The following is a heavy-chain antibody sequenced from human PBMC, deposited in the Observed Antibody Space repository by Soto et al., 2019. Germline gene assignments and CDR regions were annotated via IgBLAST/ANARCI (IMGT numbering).Heavy chain of an antibody. Sequence: SVKVSCKASGGTFSSYAISWVRQAPGQGLEWMGGIIPIFGTANYAQKFQGRVTITADESTSTAYMELSSLGSEDTAVYYCARDPSSWYGWFDPWGQGTLVTVSS. CDR3: ARDPSSWYGWFDP. CDR1: GGTFSSYA. V-gene: IGHV1-69*13. CDR2: IIPIFGTA. D-gene: IGHD6-13*01. J-gene: IGHJ5*02.